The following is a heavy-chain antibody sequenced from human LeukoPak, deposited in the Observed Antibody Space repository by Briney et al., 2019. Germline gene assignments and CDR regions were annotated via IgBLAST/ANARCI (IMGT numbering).Heavy chain of an antibody. Sequence: KPSETLSLTCSVSGGSISSGDYYWSWIRQPPGKGLEWIGYIYYSGSTFHYNPSLKSRVNISVDTSKNQFSLRLSSVTAVDTAVYYCASTNCSSASCYGANWFDPWGQGTLVTASS. CDR2: IYYSGST. D-gene: IGHD2-2*01. CDR3: ASTNCSSASCYGANWFDP. V-gene: IGHV4-30-4*08. J-gene: IGHJ5*02. CDR1: GGSISSGDYY.